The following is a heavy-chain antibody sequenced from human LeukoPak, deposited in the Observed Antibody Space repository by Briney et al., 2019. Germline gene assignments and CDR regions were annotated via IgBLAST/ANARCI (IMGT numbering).Heavy chain of an antibody. CDR3: ARQDYDSSGYYSLNYIDC. V-gene: IGHV4-39*01. Sequence: SETLSLTCTVSGGSISSSSYYWGWIRQAPGKGLEWIGSIYYSGSTYYNPSLKSRVTISVDTSKNQFSLKLSSVTAADTAVYYCARQDYDSSGYYSLNYIDCWGLGTLVTVSS. CDR2: IYYSGST. CDR1: GGSISSSSYY. D-gene: IGHD3-22*01. J-gene: IGHJ4*02.